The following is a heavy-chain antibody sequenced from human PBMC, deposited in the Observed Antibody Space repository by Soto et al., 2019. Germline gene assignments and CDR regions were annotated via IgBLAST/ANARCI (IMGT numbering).Heavy chain of an antibody. CDR3: ARVDLSILWALNHYFDY. Sequence: PSETLSLTCTVSGGSISSGDYYWSWIRQPPGKGLEWIGYIYYSGSTYYNPSLKSRVTISVDTSKNQFSLKLSSVTAADTAVYYCARVDLSILWALNHYFDYWGQGTLVTVSS. D-gene: IGHD2-21*01. CDR1: GGSISSGDYY. CDR2: IYYSGST. V-gene: IGHV4-30-4*01. J-gene: IGHJ4*02.